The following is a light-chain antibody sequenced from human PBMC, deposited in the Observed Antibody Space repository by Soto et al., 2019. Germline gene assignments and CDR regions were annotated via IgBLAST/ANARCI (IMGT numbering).Light chain of an antibody. CDR1: QSLASL. J-gene: IGKJ5*01. CDR3: QQRSDWPPIT. CDR2: DAS. V-gene: IGKV3-11*01. Sequence: DIALTQSPATLSSSLGERVTLSCRARQSLASLLAWSQQKPGQAPRLLIYDASIRASGIPARFSGSGSGTAFTLTISSLEPEDDAVYYCQQRSDWPPITFGQGTRLEIK.